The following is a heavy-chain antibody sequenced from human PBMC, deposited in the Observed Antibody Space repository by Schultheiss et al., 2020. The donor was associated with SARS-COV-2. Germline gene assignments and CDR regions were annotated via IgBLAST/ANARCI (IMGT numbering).Heavy chain of an antibody. CDR3: AKVTGTGTNHYYYMDV. J-gene: IGHJ6*03. Sequence: GGSLRLSCAASGFTFSSYAMHWVRQAPGKGLEWVAVIWYDGSNKYYADSVKGRFTISRDNSKNTLYLQMNSLRAEDTAVYYCAKVTGTGTNHYYYMDVWGKGTTVTVSS. D-gene: IGHD1-7*01. V-gene: IGHV3-30*01. CDR2: IWYDGSNK. CDR1: GFTFSSYA.